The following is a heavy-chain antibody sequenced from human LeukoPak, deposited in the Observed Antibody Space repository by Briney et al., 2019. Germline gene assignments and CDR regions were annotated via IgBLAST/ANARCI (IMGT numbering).Heavy chain of an antibody. CDR1: GGSISSYY. Sequence: SETLSLTCTVSGGSISSYYWSWIRQPPGKGLEWIGYIYYSGSTNYNPSLKSRVTISVDTSKNQFSLKLSSVTAADTAVYYCARSDYYGSGISWGQGTLVTVSS. J-gene: IGHJ4*02. CDR3: ARSDYYGSGIS. CDR2: IYYSGST. V-gene: IGHV4-59*01. D-gene: IGHD3-10*01.